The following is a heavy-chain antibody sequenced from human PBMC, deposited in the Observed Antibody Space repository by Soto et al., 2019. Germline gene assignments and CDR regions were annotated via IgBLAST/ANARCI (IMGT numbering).Heavy chain of an antibody. V-gene: IGHV3-30-3*01. J-gene: IGHJ4*02. CDR3: ARSSSWYYFDY. D-gene: IGHD6-13*01. CDR1: GFTFSSYA. Sequence: QVQLVESGGGVVQPGRSLRLSCAASGFTFSSYAMHWVRQAPGKGLEWVAVISYDGSNKYYADSVKGRFTISRDNSKNTLDLQMNSRRAEDTAVYYCARSSSWYYFDYWGQGTLVTVSS. CDR2: ISYDGSNK.